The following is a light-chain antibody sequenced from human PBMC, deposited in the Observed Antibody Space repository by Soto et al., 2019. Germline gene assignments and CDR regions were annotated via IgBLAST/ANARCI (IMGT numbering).Light chain of an antibody. CDR1: QTISSH. J-gene: IGKJ5*01. V-gene: IGKV1-39*01. Sequence: DIQMTQSPSTLSGSVGDRVTITFRTSQTISSHLNWYQQKPGKAPNLLVYAASSLQSGVPSRFTGSGSGTDFTLTISSLQPEDFATYFCQQSYTTPITFGQGTRLEIK. CDR3: QQSYTTPIT. CDR2: AAS.